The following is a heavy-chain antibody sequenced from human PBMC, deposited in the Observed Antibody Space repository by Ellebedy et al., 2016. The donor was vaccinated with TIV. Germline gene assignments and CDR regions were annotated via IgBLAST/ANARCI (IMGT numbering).Heavy chain of an antibody. J-gene: IGHJ6*02. V-gene: IGHV3-21*01. D-gene: IGHD3-10*01. CDR3: ARDRPGINYGLDV. Sequence: GESLKISCAASGFTFSSYSMNWVRQAPGKGLEWVSSITSTSYIYYADSVKGRFTISRDNGKNSLYLQMNSLRVEDTAVYYCARDRPGINYGLDVWGQGTTVTVSS. CDR1: GFTFSSYS. CDR2: ITSTSYI.